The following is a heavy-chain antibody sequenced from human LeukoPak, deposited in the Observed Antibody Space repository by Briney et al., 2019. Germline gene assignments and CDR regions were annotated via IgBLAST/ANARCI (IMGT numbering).Heavy chain of an antibody. D-gene: IGHD1-26*01. CDR1: GGSITSTNY. CDR3: SRESGPLSPFGH. V-gene: IGHV4-4*02. J-gene: IGHJ4*02. CDR2: ISLSAYT. Sequence: PSETLSLTCGVSGGSITSTNYWSCVRQPPGQGLEWIGEISLSAYTGFNPSLRSRVTMSLDESKNHLSLNLASVTAADTAVYYCSRESGPLSPFGHWGQGILVTVTT.